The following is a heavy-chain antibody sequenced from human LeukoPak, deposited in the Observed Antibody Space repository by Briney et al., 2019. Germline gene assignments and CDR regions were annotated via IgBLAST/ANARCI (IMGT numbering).Heavy chain of an antibody. CDR2: ISSSSSYI. V-gene: IGHV3-21*01. CDR3: ARASGSGSYSERFDY. Sequence: GGSLRLSCAASGFTFSSYSMNWVRQAPGRGLEWVSSISSSSSYIYYADSVKGRFTISRDNAKNSLYLQMNSLRAEDTAVYYCARASGSGSYSERFDYWGQGTLVTVSS. J-gene: IGHJ4*02. D-gene: IGHD1-26*01. CDR1: GFTFSSYS.